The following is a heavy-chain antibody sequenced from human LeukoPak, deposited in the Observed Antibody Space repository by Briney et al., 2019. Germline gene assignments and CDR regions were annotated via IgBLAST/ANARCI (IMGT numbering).Heavy chain of an antibody. Sequence: PGGSLRLSCAASGFPFSYYWMHWVRQAPGKGLVWISRIDGDGSSTSYADSVKGRFSISRDNAKNTVYLQMDNLRAEDTAVYYCARVGRLQSFDAFDIWGQGTTVTVSS. CDR2: IDGDGSST. V-gene: IGHV3-74*01. CDR3: ARVGRLQSFDAFDI. D-gene: IGHD4-11*01. CDR1: GFPFSYYW. J-gene: IGHJ3*02.